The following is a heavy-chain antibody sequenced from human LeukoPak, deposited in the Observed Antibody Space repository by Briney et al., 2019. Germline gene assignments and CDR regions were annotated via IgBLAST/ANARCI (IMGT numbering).Heavy chain of an antibody. D-gene: IGHD3-16*01. Sequence: GGSLRLSCAAPGFIFSSNAMSWVRQAPGKGLEWVSTITSSGGSTYYADSVRGRFTISRDNSKNTLFLQMNSLRAEDTAVFYCARRSGMSGGALDYGSQGTLVNV. CDR2: ITSSGGST. CDR1: GFIFSSNA. V-gene: IGHV3-23*01. J-gene: IGHJ4*02. CDR3: ARRSGMSGGALDY.